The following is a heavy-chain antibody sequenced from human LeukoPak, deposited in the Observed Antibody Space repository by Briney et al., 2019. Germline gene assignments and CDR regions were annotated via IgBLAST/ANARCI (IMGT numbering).Heavy chain of an antibody. J-gene: IGHJ3*02. V-gene: IGHV1-46*01. D-gene: IGHD3-9*01. CDR3: ARDGELRYFDWLYPGDAFDI. CDR1: GYTFTGYY. Sequence: ASVKVSCKASGYTFTGYYMHWVRQAPGQGLEWMGIINPSGGSTSYAQKFQGRVTMTRDTSTSTVYMELSSLRSEDTAVYYCARDGELRYFDWLYPGDAFDIWGQGTMVTVSS. CDR2: INPSGGST.